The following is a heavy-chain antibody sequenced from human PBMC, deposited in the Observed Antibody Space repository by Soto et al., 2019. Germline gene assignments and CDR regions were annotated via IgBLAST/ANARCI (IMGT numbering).Heavy chain of an antibody. CDR3: AHGPLGSGYYGPRAFDI. V-gene: IGHV2-5*01. CDR2: IYWNDDK. D-gene: IGHD3-22*01. J-gene: IGHJ3*02. Sequence: QITLKESGPTLVKPTQTLTLTCTFSGFSLSTSGVGVGWIRQPPGKALEWLALIYWNDDKRYSPSLKSRLTITKDTSKNQVVLTMTNMDPVDTATYYRAHGPLGSGYYGPRAFDIWGQGTMVTVSS. CDR1: GFSLSTSGVG.